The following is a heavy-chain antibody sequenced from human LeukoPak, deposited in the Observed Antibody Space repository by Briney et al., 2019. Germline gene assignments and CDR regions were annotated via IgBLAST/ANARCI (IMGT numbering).Heavy chain of an antibody. CDR3: TKGSYYDNSGRAYFDY. CDR1: GFTFSSYA. Sequence: GGSLRLSCAASGFTFSSYAMSWVRQAPGKGLEWVSAISGSGGSTYYADSVKGRFTISRDNSKNTLYLQMNSLRAEDTAVYYCTKGSYYDNSGRAYFDYWGQGTLVTVSS. J-gene: IGHJ4*02. CDR2: ISGSGGST. D-gene: IGHD3-22*01. V-gene: IGHV3-23*01.